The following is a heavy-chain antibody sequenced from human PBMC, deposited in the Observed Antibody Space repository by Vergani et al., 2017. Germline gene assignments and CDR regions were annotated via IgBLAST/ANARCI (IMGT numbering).Heavy chain of an antibody. CDR1: GASIRSSNYY. CDR3: ARHAAVEWLVKLGWIDP. J-gene: IGHJ5*02. CDR2: IYYSGRT. Sequence: QVQLQESVPGLVKPSATLSLTCSVSGASIRSSNYYWGWIRQPPGKGLEWIASIYYSGRTYYNPSLKSRVTISVDTSKNQFSLKLSSVTAADTAVYFCARHAAVEWLVKLGWIDPWGQGILVTVSS. V-gene: IGHV4-39*01. D-gene: IGHD6-19*01.